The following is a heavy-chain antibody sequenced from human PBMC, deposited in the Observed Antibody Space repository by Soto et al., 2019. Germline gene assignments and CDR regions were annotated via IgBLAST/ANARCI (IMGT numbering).Heavy chain of an antibody. CDR3: TTDSLSGYSEY. CDR1: GFTFSNAS. D-gene: IGHD3-22*01. CDR2: IKSKTDGGTT. V-gene: IGHV3-15*01. J-gene: IGHJ4*02. Sequence: GGSRRRSCPASGFTFSNASMSWGRQAPGKGLEWVGRIKSKTDGGTTDYAAPVKGRFTISRDDSKNTLYLQMNSLKTEDTAVYYCTTDSLSGYSEYWGQGTLVTAPQ.